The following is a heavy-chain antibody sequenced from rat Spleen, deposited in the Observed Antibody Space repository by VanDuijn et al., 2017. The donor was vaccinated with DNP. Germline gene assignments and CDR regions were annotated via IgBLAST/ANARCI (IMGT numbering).Heavy chain of an antibody. CDR2: IHNTGGTT. D-gene: IGHD1-4*01. Sequence: EVQLVESGGGLVQPGRSLKLSCVASGFTFNNYWMSWIRQAPGKGLEWVASIHNTGGTTYYPDSLQGRFTISRDNAQSTLYLQMDSLRSEDTATYYCTTGLPGYPDAWGQGASVTVSS. CDR1: GFTFNNYW. CDR3: TTGLPGYPDA. V-gene: IGHV5-31*01. J-gene: IGHJ4*01.